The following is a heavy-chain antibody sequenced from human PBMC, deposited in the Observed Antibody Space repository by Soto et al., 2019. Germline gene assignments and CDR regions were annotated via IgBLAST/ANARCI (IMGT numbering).Heavy chain of an antibody. V-gene: IGHV4-39*02. Sequence: PSETLSLTCSVSGGSINNSTSFWGWLRQSPGKGLEWIATINYRWPAEYNPSLKSRVTISVDRSRNVLSLQMNYVTAPDTAVYYCAKDQGSSWSETLDYWGQGTLVTVSS. CDR1: GGSINNSTSF. CDR3: AKDQGSSWSETLDY. CDR2: INYRWPA. J-gene: IGHJ4*02. D-gene: IGHD6-13*01.